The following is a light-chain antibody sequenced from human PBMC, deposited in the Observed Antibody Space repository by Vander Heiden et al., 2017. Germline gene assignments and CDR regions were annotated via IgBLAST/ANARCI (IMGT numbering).Light chain of an antibody. J-gene: IGLJ3*02. Sequence: QSVLTQPPPASGTPGQRVAISCSGSSSNIGSNAVNWYQHLPGTAPKLLIYGDNQRPSGVPDRFSGSKSGTSASLAISGLQSEDEADYYCAAWDDSLNGWVFGGGTKLTVL. CDR1: SSNIGSNA. CDR2: GDN. CDR3: AAWDDSLNGWV. V-gene: IGLV1-44*01.